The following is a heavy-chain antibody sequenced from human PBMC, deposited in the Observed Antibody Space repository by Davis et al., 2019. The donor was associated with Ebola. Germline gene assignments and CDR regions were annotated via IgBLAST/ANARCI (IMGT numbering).Heavy chain of an antibody. CDR2: MNPNSGNT. Sequence: AASVKVSCKASGYTFTSYDINWVRQATGQGLEWMGWMNPNSGNTGYAQKFQERVTITRDMSTSTAYMELSSLRSEDTAVYYCAADPGYRYYYGMDVWGQGTTVTVSS. CDR3: AADPGYRYYYGMDV. CDR1: GYTFTSYD. J-gene: IGHJ6*02. V-gene: IGHV1-8*01. D-gene: IGHD5-12*01.